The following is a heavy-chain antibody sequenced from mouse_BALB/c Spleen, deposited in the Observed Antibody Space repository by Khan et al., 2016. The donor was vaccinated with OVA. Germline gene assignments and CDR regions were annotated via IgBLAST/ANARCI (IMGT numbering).Heavy chain of an antibody. Sequence: VQLKQSGAEFVKPGASVTLSCTASGFNIKDTYMHWINQRPQQGLVWIGRIDPANGNSKYDPKFQDKAIIAADVSSNIVYLQHNSLTSEDTAVYYCMSGAYYCLFAYWGQGTLVTVSA. J-gene: IGHJ3*01. D-gene: IGHD2-10*01. CDR3: MSGAYYCLFAY. CDR2: IDPANGNS. CDR1: GFNIKDTY. V-gene: IGHV14-3*02.